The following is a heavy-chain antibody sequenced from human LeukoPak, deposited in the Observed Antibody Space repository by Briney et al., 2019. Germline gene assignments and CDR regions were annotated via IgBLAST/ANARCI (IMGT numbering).Heavy chain of an antibody. Sequence: PGGSLRLSCAASGFTFSSYWMTWVRQAPGKGLEWVANMNLDGSEKYYVDSVKGRFTISRDNSKNTLYLQMNSLRAEDTAVYYCAKDPHTSDYPYYFDYWGQGTLVTVSS. V-gene: IGHV3-7*03. D-gene: IGHD3-22*01. J-gene: IGHJ4*02. CDR3: AKDPHTSDYPYYFDY. CDR1: GFTFSSYW. CDR2: MNLDGSEK.